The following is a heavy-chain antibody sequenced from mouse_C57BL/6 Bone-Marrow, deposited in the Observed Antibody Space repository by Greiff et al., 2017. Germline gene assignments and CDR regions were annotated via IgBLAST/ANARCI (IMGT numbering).Heavy chain of an antibody. J-gene: IGHJ3*01. CDR2: ISDGGSYT. V-gene: IGHV5-4*01. CDR1: GFTFSSYA. Sequence: EVQRVESGGGLVKPGGSLKLSCAASGFTFSSYAMSWVRQTPEKRLEWVATISDGGSYTYYPDNVKGRFTISRDNAKNTLYLQMSHLKSEDTAMYYCARDGRLPAWFAYWGQGTLVTVSA. D-gene: IGHD2-4*01. CDR3: ARDGRLPAWFAY.